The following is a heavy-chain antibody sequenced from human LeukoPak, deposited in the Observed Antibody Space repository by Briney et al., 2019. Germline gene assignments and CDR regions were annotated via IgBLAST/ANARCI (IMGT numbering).Heavy chain of an antibody. Sequence: ASVRVSCKASGYTFTSYGISWVRQAPGQGLEWMGWISAYNGNTNYAQKLQGRVTMTTDTSTSTAYMELRSLRSDDTAVYYCAIVDYYYYGMDVWGQGTTVTVSS. V-gene: IGHV1-18*01. J-gene: IGHJ6*02. CDR2: ISAYNGNT. CDR3: AIVDYYYYGMDV. CDR1: GYTFTSYG.